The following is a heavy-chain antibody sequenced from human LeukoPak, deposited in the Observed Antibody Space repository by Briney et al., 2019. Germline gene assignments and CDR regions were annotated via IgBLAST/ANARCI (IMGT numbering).Heavy chain of an antibody. J-gene: IGHJ4*02. V-gene: IGHV3-23*01. CDR3: ARGRNTGRQFYFDY. Sequence: GGSLRLSCASSGFTFSSSGMGGVRQAPGKGLECVSPITGSGGSTSYTDSVKGRFTISRDNSKNTLYLQMNSLRAEDTAVYYCARGRNTGRQFYFDYWGQGTLVTVAS. D-gene: IGHD5-18*01. CDR1: GFTFSSSG. CDR2: ITGSGGST.